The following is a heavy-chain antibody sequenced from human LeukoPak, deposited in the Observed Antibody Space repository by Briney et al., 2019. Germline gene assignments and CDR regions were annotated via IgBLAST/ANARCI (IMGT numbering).Heavy chain of an antibody. D-gene: IGHD3-3*01. Sequence: PSETLSLTCAVYGGSFSGYYWSWIRQPPGKGLEWIGEINHSGSTNYNPSLKSRVTISVDTSKNQFSLKLSSVTAADTAVYYCARCLYDFWSGYPFDYWGQGTLGTVSS. J-gene: IGHJ4*02. V-gene: IGHV4-34*01. CDR1: GGSFSGYY. CDR3: ARCLYDFWSGYPFDY. CDR2: INHSGST.